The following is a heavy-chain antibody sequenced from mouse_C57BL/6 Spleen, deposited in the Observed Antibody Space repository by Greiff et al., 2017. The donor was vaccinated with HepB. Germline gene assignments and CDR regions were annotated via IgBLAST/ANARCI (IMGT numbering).Heavy chain of an antibody. CDR1: GYTFTSYG. CDR2: IYPRSGNT. Sequence: QVHVKQSGAELARPGASVKLSCKASGYTFTSYGISWVKQRTGQGLEWIGEIYPRSGNTYYNEKFKGKATLTADKSSSTAYMELRSLTSEDSAVYFCARRYSHFDYWGQGTTLTVSS. J-gene: IGHJ2*01. V-gene: IGHV1-81*01. CDR3: ARRYSHFDY.